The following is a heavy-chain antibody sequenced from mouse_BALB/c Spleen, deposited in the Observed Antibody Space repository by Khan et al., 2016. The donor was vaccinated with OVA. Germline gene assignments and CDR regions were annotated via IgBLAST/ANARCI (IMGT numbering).Heavy chain of an antibody. Sequence: QVQLKESGPGLVAPSQSLSITCTISGFSLTSYGVHWVRQPPGKGLEWLVVIWSDGHTTYNSALKSRMSISKDNSKSQVFFKLHRLQTDDTAMNYCARHGYYGNYGPYFDVWGAGTTVTVSS. D-gene: IGHD2-1*01. CDR2: IWSDGHT. CDR1: GFSLTSYG. J-gene: IGHJ1*01. V-gene: IGHV2-6-1*01. CDR3: ARHGYYGNYGPYFDV.